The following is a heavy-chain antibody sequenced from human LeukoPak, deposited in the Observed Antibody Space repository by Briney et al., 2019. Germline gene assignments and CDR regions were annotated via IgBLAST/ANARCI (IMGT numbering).Heavy chain of an antibody. CDR1: GGSISSYY. D-gene: IGHD1-7*01. Sequence: SETLSLTCTVSGGSISSYYWSWIRQPPGRGLEWIGYIYYSGSTNYNPSLKSRVTISVDTSKNQFSLKLSSVTAADTAVYYCARDATPAGLPHERFPGNLAFDIWGQETMVTVSS. J-gene: IGHJ3*02. CDR2: IYYSGST. CDR3: ARDATPAGLPHERFPGNLAFDI. V-gene: IGHV4-59*01.